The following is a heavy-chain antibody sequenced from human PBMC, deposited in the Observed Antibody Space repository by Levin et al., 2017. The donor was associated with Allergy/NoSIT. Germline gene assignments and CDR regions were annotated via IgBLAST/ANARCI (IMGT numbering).Heavy chain of an antibody. CDR2: INPNSGDT. D-gene: IGHD3-22*01. V-gene: IGHV1-2*02. CDR3: ASSIVNTSVINTWYFDL. Sequence: GASVKVSCKASGYIFTGYFVHWVRQAPGQGLEWMGWINPNSGDTEYAQKFQGRITMTRDTSINTAYLDLSRLRSDDTALYYCASSIVNTSVINTWYFDLWGRGTLVTVSS. J-gene: IGHJ2*01. CDR1: GYIFTGYF.